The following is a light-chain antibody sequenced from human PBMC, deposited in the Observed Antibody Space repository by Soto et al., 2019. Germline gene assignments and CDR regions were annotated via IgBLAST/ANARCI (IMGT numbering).Light chain of an antibody. CDR3: QNYNGAPYA. V-gene: IGKV1-27*01. CDR1: QAISNF. CDR2: EAS. J-gene: IGKJ2*01. Sequence: DIQMTQSPSTLSASVGDRVTITCRASQAISNFVAWYQQKPGKAPSLLIYEASTLQSGVPSRFSGRGSGTAFTLTISSLQPEDVATYFCQNYNGAPYAFGQGTKLEIK.